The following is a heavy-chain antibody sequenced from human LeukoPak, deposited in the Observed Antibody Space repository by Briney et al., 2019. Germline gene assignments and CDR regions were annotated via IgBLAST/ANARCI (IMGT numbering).Heavy chain of an antibody. J-gene: IGHJ4*02. V-gene: IGHV5-51*01. CDR3: ARRHGSGRPIPAGSDY. CDR2: IYPGDSET. Sequence: GESLKISCKGSGYSFTSYWIGWVRQMPGKGLEWMGIIYPGDSETRYSPSFQGQVTISADKSISTAYLQWSSLKASDTAMYYCARRHGSGRPIPAGSDYWGQGTLVTVSS. CDR1: GYSFTSYW. D-gene: IGHD3-10*01.